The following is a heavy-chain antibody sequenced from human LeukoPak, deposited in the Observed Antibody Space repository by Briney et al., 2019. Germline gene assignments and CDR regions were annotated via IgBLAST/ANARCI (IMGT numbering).Heavy chain of an antibody. CDR2: IKSKTDGGTT. CDR1: GFTFSSYS. V-gene: IGHV3-15*01. Sequence: GGSLRLSCAASGFTFSSYSMNWVRQAPGKGLEWVGRIKSKTDGGTTDYAAPVKGRFTISRDDSKNTLYLQMNSLKTEDTAVYYCTTGTEYQLLSPSFDYWGQGTLVTVSS. J-gene: IGHJ4*02. CDR3: TTGTEYQLLSPSFDY. D-gene: IGHD2-2*01.